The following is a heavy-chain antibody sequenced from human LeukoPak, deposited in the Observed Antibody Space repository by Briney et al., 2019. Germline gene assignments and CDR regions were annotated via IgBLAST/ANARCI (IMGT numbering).Heavy chain of an antibody. Sequence: ASVKVSCKASGYTFTRYCIIWVRQAPGQGLEWMGWISANNGNTNYAQKLQGRVTMTTDTSTSTAYMELRSLRSDDTAMYYCARGDSGYDFAPFDYWGQGTLVTVSS. J-gene: IGHJ4*02. CDR1: GYTFTRYC. V-gene: IGHV1-18*01. D-gene: IGHD5-12*01. CDR3: ARGDSGYDFAPFDY. CDR2: ISANNGNT.